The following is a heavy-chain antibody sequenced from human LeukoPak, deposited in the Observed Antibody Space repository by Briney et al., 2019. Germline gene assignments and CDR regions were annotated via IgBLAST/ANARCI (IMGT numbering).Heavy chain of an antibody. V-gene: IGHV3-53*05. CDR3: ASPSPGGGAAGLFDY. Sequence: GGSLRLSCAASGFTFSSYAMSWVRQVPGKGLEWVSVLYSGGTTFYADSVKGRFTISRDNSKNMLYLQMNSLRAEDTAVYYCASPSPGGGAAGLFDYWGQGTLVTVSS. J-gene: IGHJ4*02. D-gene: IGHD6-13*01. CDR2: LYSGGTT. CDR1: GFTFSSYA.